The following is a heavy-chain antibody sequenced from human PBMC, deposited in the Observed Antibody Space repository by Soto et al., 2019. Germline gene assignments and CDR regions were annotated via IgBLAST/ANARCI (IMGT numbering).Heavy chain of an antibody. CDR3: ARVGDTVTTGAYAFDI. Sequence: ASVKVSCKASGYTFTSYGISWVRQAPGQGLEWMGWISAYNGNTNYAQKLQGRVTMTTDTSTSTAYMELRSLRSDDTAVYYCARVGDTVTTGAYAFDIWGQGTIVTVSS. J-gene: IGHJ3*02. CDR1: GYTFTSYG. D-gene: IGHD4-17*01. V-gene: IGHV1-18*01. CDR2: ISAYNGNT.